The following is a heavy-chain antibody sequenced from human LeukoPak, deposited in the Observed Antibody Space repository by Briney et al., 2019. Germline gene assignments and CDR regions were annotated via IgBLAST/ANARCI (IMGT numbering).Heavy chain of an antibody. D-gene: IGHD3-10*01. V-gene: IGHV3-48*03. CDR3: ARAHRNRITMVRGVNFDY. Sequence: GGSLRLSCAASGFTFSSYEMNWVRQAPGKGLEWVSYISSSGSSIYYADSVKGRFTISRDNAKNSLYLQMNSLRAEDTAVYYCARAHRNRITMVRGVNFDYWGQGTLVTVSS. CDR2: ISSSGSSI. J-gene: IGHJ4*02. CDR1: GFTFSSYE.